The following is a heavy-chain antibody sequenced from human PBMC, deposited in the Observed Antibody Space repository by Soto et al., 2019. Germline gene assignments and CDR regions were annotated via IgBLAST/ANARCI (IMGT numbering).Heavy chain of an antibody. Sequence: EVQLLETGGGLIKPGGSLRLSCAASGFTVSTNYMSWVRQAPGKGLEWVSIIYSGGSTYHADSVKGRFTTSRDNSKNTLYPQMNRLRAEDTAVYYCARSQPADYCEYWGQGTLVTVSS. J-gene: IGHJ4*02. V-gene: IGHV3-53*02. CDR1: GFTVSTNY. D-gene: IGHD1-1*01. CDR2: IYSGGST. CDR3: ARSQPADYCEY.